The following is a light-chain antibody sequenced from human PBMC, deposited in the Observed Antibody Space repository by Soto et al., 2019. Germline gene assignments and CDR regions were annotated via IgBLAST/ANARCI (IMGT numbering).Light chain of an antibody. J-gene: IGLJ3*02. CDR1: SSDVGNYNR. Sequence: QSALTQPPSVSGSPGQSGTISCTGTSSDVGNYNRVSWYQQPPGTAPKLMIYEVTNRPSGVPNRFSASKSGNTASLTISWLQAEDEADYYCNSYTSDRTWVFGVGTKVNVL. CDR2: EVT. CDR3: NSYTSDRTWV. V-gene: IGLV2-18*02.